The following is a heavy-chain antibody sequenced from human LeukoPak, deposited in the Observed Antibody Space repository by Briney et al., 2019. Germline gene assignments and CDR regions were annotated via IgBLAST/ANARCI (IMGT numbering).Heavy chain of an antibody. CDR3: ARARDYGSGKANAFDI. J-gene: IGHJ3*02. CDR1: GFTFSSYW. V-gene: IGHV3-7*05. D-gene: IGHD3-10*01. CDR2: IKRDGSEK. Sequence: GGSLRLSCSASGFTFSSYWMIWVRQAPGKGLEWVANIKRDGSEKYYVDSVKGRFTISRDNAENSLYLQMNSLRAEDTAVYYCARARDYGSGKANAFDIWGQGTMVTVSS.